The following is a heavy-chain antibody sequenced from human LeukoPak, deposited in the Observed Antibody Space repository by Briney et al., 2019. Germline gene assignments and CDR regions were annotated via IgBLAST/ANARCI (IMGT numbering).Heavy chain of an antibody. J-gene: IGHJ4*02. D-gene: IGHD2-2*01. Sequence: ASVKVSCKAYGYAFSGYYIHWVRQAPRQVPEWMGWINPSSGGTNYAQQFQGRVTMTRDTSISTAYMELSRLTSDDTAVYYCTKVFIKYCSTPSCYVFDYWGQGTLVTVSS. CDR3: TKVFIKYCSTPSCYVFDY. CDR1: GYAFSGYY. CDR2: INPSSGGT. V-gene: IGHV1-2*02.